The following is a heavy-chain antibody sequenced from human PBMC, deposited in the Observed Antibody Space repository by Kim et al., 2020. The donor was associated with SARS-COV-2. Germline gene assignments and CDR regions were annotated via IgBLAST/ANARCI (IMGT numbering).Heavy chain of an antibody. CDR3: AGYDYVWGSYQDGFDP. D-gene: IGHD3-16*02. V-gene: IGHV3-33*01. CDR2: IWYDGSNK. CDR1: GFTFSSYG. Sequence: GGSLRLSCAASGFTFSSYGMHWVRQAPGKGLEWVAVIWYDGSNKYYADSVKGRFTISRDNSKNTLYLQMNSLRAEDTAVYYCAGYDYVWGSYQDGFDPWGQGTLVTVSS. J-gene: IGHJ5*02.